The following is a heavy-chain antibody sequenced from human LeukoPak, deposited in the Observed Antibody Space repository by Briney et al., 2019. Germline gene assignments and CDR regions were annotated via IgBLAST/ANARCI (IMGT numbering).Heavy chain of an antibody. J-gene: IGHJ5*02. D-gene: IGHD6-6*01. CDR2: IDPSDSYT. Sequence: GESLKISCKGSGYSFTSYWISWVRKMPGKGLEWMGRIDPSDSYTNYSPTFQGHVTISADKSISTAYLQWSSLKASDTAMYYCARRVSSSGWFDPWGQGTLVTVSS. CDR1: GYSFTSYW. CDR3: ARRVSSSGWFDP. V-gene: IGHV5-10-1*01.